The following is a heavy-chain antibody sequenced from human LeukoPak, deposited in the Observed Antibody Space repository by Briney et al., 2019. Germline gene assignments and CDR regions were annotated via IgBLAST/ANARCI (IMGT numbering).Heavy chain of an antibody. D-gene: IGHD6-13*01. CDR2: IYSSGTT. J-gene: IGHJ4*02. CDR3: ARLRPSSSWFRFDY. Sequence: SETLSLTCTVSGGSISGNYWSWIRQPPAKGLEWIGYIYSSGTTNYNPTLKSRVTMSVDTSKSYFSLKVSSVTATDTAVYYCARLRPSSSWFRFDYWGQGTLVTVSS. V-gene: IGHV4-59*08. CDR1: GGSISGNY.